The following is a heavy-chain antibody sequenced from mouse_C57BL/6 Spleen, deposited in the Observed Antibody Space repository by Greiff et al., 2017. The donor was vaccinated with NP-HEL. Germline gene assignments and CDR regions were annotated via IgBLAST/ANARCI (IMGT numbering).Heavy chain of an antibody. D-gene: IGHD3-1*01. J-gene: IGHJ4*01. CDR1: GYAFSSSW. CDR3: ARGLIYYYAMDY. Sequence: QVQLQQSGPELVKPGASVKISCKASGYAFSSSWMNWVKQRPGKGLEWIGRIYPGDGDTNYNGKFKGKATLTADKSSSTAYMQLSSLTSEDSAVYFCARGLIYYYAMDYWGQGTSVTVSS. CDR2: IYPGDGDT. V-gene: IGHV1-82*01.